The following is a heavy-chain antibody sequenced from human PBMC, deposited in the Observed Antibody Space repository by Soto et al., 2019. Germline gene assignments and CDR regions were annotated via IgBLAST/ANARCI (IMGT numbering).Heavy chain of an antibody. V-gene: IGHV1-69*01. J-gene: IGHJ6*02. CDR2: IILIFGTT. D-gene: IGHD3-10*01. CDR1: GGTFSKYA. Sequence: QVQLVQSGAEVKKPGSSVKVSCKASGGTFSKYAISWVRQAPGQGLEWMGGIILIFGTTNYAQKFQGSVTITADESTSTAYMELSSLRSEDTAVYYCATGWFGDLLPSSYYDYAMDVWGQGTTVTVSS. CDR3: ATGWFGDLLPSSYYDYAMDV.